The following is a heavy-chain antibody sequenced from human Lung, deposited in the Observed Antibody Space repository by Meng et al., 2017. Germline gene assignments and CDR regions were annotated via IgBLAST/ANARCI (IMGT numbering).Heavy chain of an antibody. CDR1: GGPVTSSTW. V-gene: IGHV4-4*02. CDR3: ARFDISSSGRGDY. D-gene: IGHD1-26*01. CDR2: IFHSGST. J-gene: IGHJ4*02. Sequence: QVQVHEAGPGLVKPSGTVSLPCGVSGGPVTSSTWGSWVRQTPGKGLDWFGEIFHSGSTNYNPPLESRVTISVDKSKNQFSLKVYSVTAADTATYYCARFDISSSGRGDYWGQGILVTVSS.